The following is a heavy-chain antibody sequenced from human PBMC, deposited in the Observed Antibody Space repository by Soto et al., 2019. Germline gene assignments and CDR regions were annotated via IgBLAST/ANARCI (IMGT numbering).Heavy chain of an antibody. V-gene: IGHV3-48*02. D-gene: IGHD3-10*01. J-gene: IGHJ4*02. CDR1: GFSFHTFD. CDR3: ARGNSTGSHYNSGY. CDR2: ISRTGGTI. Sequence: EVQLVESGGGLVQPGGSLRLYYLTSGFSFHTFDMNWVRQAPGRGLEWVSSISRTGGTIYYADSVRGRFTVSRDNAVTSLYLQMSSLRDEDTAVYYCARGNSTGSHYNSGYWGQGTLVIVSS.